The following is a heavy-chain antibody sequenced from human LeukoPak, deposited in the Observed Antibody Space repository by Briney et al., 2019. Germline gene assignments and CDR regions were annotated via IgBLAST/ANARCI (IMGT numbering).Heavy chain of an antibody. Sequence: ASVKVSCKASGYTFTSYGISWVRQAPGQGLEWMGWISAYNGNTNYAQKLQGRVTMTTDTSTSTAYMELRSLRSDDTAVYYCARGLVVPAAMPDVYYGMDVWGQGTTVTVSS. J-gene: IGHJ6*02. CDR3: ARGLVVPAAMPDVYYGMDV. CDR1: GYTFTSYG. CDR2: ISAYNGNT. D-gene: IGHD2-2*01. V-gene: IGHV1-18*01.